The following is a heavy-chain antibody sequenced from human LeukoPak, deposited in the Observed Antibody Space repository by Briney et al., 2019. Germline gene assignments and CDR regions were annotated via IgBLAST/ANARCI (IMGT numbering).Heavy chain of an antibody. J-gene: IGHJ4*02. CDR2: IYHSGST. CDR1: GYSISSGDY. V-gene: IGHV4-38-2*01. D-gene: IGHD3-16*01. Sequence: PSETLSLTCAVSGYSISSGDYWGWIRLPPGKGLEWIGSIYHSGSTYYNPSLKSRVTNSVDTSKRQFSLTLSSVTAADTAVYYCARNRSEPLGNGGSFDSWGQGTLVTVSS. CDR3: ARNRSEPLGNGGSFDS.